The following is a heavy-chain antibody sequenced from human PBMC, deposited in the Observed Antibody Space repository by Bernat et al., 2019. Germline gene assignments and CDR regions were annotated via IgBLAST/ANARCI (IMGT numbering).Heavy chain of an antibody. Sequence: EVQLLESGGGLVQPGGSLRLSCAASGFTFSSYAMSWVRQAPGKGLEWVSAISGSGGSTYYAASVKGRFTISRDNSKNTLYLQMNSLRDEDTAVYYCATTPGIAAAGTLVYFQHWGQGTLVTVSS. CDR2: ISGSGGST. D-gene: IGHD6-13*01. CDR3: ATTPGIAAAGTLVYFQH. V-gene: IGHV3-23*01. CDR1: GFTFSSYA. J-gene: IGHJ1*01.